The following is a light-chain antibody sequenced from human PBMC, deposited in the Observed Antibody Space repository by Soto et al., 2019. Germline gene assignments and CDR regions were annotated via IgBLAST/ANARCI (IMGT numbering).Light chain of an antibody. CDR2: GAS. J-gene: IGKJ4*01. V-gene: IGKV3-20*01. CDR1: QSVSSSSY. CDR3: QQYGSSLT. Sequence: EIVLTQSPGTLSLSPGERATLSCRASQSVSSSSYLAWYQQKPGQAPRLLIYGASSRATGIPDRFSGSGSGTDFTLTISRLEPEDCAVYYCQQYGSSLTFGGGIKVEIK.